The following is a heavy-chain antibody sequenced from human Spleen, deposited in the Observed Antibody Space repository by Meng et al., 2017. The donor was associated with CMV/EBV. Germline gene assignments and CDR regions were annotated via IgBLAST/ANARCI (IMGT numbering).Heavy chain of an antibody. D-gene: IGHD5-24*01. CDR1: GGSISDYY. CDR3: ARDRDGYNYNYFDY. V-gene: IGHV4-59*01. Sequence: GSLRLSCTVSGGSISDYYWTWIRQPPGKGLEWTGYIHYSGSTNYNPSLKSRVTISVNTSKNQFSLKLSSVTAADTAVYYCARDRDGYNYNYFDYWGQGTLVTVSS. CDR2: IHYSGST. J-gene: IGHJ4*02.